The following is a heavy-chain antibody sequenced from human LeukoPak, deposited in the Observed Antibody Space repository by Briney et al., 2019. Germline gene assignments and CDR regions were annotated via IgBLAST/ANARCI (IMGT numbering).Heavy chain of an antibody. J-gene: IGHJ4*02. Sequence: KPSETLSLTCTVSGGSISSSNYYWGWIRQPPGKGLEWIGSIYYSGSTYYNPSLKSRVTISVDTSKNQFSLKLSSVTAADTAVYYCARAYYYDSRGFDYWGQGTLVTVSS. CDR2: IYYSGST. CDR1: GGSISSSNYY. CDR3: ARAYYYDSRGFDY. V-gene: IGHV4-39*01. D-gene: IGHD3-22*01.